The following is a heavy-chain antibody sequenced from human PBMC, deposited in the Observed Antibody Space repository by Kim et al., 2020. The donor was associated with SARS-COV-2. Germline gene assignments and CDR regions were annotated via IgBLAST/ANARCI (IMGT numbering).Heavy chain of an antibody. J-gene: IGHJ6*04. CDR1: GGSISSYY. Sequence: SETLSLTCTVSGGSISSYYWSWIWQPPGPGLEWIGIVYSSESTNNNPSLSRRVTISVYTYKNQFHLKLSFVSAADAAVSDCEGVETAMVNYYGMDVWC. D-gene: IGHD5-18*01. CDR3: EGVETAMVNYYGMDV. CDR2: VYSSEST. V-gene: IGHV4-59*08.